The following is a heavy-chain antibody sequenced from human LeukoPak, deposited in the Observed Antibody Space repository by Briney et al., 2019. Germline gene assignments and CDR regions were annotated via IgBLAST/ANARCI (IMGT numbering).Heavy chain of an antibody. CDR3: AREVRGAITVFDY. J-gene: IGHJ4*02. V-gene: IGHV3-30-3*01. D-gene: IGHD3-10*01. Sequence: GGSLRLSCAASGFTFSSYAMHWVRQAPGKGLEWVAVISYDGSNKYSADSVKGRSTISRDNSKNTLYLQMNSLRTEDTAVYYCAREVRGAITVFDYWGQGTLVTVSS. CDR2: ISYDGSNK. CDR1: GFTFSSYA.